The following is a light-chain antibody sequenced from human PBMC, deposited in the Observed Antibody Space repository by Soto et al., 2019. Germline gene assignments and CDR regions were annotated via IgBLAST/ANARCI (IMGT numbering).Light chain of an antibody. CDR3: AACDDYLSDVV. CDR1: SSDIGSSY. J-gene: IGLJ2*01. CDR2: RNN. V-gene: IGLV1-47*01. Sequence: QAVVTQPPSASGTPGQRVTISCSGSSSDIGSSYVYWYQQLPGTAPKLLINRNNQRPSGVPDRFSGSKSGTSASLAISGLRSEDEADYYCAACDDYLSDVVFGGGTKVTVL.